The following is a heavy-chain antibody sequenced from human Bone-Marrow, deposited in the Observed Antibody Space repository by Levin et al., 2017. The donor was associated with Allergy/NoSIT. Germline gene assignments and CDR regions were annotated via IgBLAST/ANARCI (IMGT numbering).Heavy chain of an antibody. Sequence: ASVKVSCKASGYTFTGYYMHWVRQAPGQGLEWMGRINPNSGGTNYAQKFQGRVTMTRDTSISTAYMELSRLRSDDTAVYYCARVGSSGWKGGPDFDYWGQGTLVTVSS. V-gene: IGHV1-2*06. CDR2: INPNSGGT. J-gene: IGHJ4*02. D-gene: IGHD6-19*01. CDR3: ARVGSSGWKGGPDFDY. CDR1: GYTFTGYY.